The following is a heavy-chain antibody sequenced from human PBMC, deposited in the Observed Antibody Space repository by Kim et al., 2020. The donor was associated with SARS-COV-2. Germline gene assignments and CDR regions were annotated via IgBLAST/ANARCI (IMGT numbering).Heavy chain of an antibody. J-gene: IGHJ5*02. CDR2: INTNTGNP. CDR3: ARGYCSGDRCFHVVGGS. CDR1: GYPFTSYA. Sequence: ASVKVSCKASGYPFTSYAMNWVRQAPGQGLEGMGWINTNTGNPTYAQGFTGRFVFSLDTSVSTAYLLISDLKAEDTAVYYCARGYCSGDRCFHVVGGSWGQGTLVTVSS. V-gene: IGHV7-4-1*02. D-gene: IGHD2-15*01.